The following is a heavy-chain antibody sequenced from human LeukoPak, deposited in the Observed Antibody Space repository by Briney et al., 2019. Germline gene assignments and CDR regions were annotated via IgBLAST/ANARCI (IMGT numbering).Heavy chain of an antibody. J-gene: IGHJ6*03. CDR1: GFTFSRYG. CDR2: IWYDESNS. V-gene: IGHV3-33*06. Sequence: PGRSLRLSCAASGFTFSRYGMHWVRQAPGKGLEWVAVIWYDESNSYYADSVKGRFTISRDNPKKTLYLQMNSLRAEDTAVYYCAKSFLELEAYDYYMDVWGKGTTVTVSS. CDR3: AKSFLELEAYDYYMDV. D-gene: IGHD1-7*01.